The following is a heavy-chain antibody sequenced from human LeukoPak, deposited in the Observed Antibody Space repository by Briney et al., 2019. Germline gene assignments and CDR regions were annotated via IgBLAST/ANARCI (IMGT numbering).Heavy chain of an antibody. CDR1: GFTFSSYA. CDR2: ISGGGGST. D-gene: IGHD3-10*01. V-gene: IGHV3-23*01. CDR3: AKVVHITSGVGC. Sequence: GGSLRLSCAASGFTFSSYAMNWVRQAPGKGLEWVSAISGGGGSTYYADSVKGRLTISRDNSKNTLYLHMNNLRAEDTAIYYCAKVVHITSGVGCWGQGTLVTVSS. J-gene: IGHJ4*02.